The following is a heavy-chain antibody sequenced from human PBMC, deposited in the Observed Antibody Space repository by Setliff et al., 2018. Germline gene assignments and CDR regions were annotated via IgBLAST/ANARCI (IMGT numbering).Heavy chain of an antibody. V-gene: IGHV1-69*06. J-gene: IGHJ6*03. CDR3: ALEYSNSSPTVYYYMDV. D-gene: IGHD6-6*01. Sequence: SVKVSCKASGGIFNSFSITWVRQAPGQGLEWMGRIIPLFETTNYVEKFQGRVTITADKSTSTAYMELSRLASEDTAVYYCALEYSNSSPTVYYYMDVWGKGTTVTVSS. CDR2: IIPLFETT. CDR1: GGIFNSFS.